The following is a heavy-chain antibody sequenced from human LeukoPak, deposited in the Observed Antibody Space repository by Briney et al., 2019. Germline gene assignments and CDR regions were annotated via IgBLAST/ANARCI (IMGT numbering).Heavy chain of an antibody. CDR1: GGSISSYY. CDR2: IYYSGST. Sequence: SETLSLTCTVSGGSISSYYWSWIRQPPGKGLEWIGYIYYSGSTNYNPSLKSRVTISVDTSKNQFSLKLSSVTAADTAVYYCARPPSGVVTNFDYWGQGTLVTVPP. D-gene: IGHD4-23*01. CDR3: ARPPSGVVTNFDY. V-gene: IGHV4-59*08. J-gene: IGHJ4*02.